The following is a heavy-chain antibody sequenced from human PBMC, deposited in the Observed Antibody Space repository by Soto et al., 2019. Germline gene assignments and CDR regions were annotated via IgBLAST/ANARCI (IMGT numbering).Heavy chain of an antibody. J-gene: IGHJ3*02. CDR1: VFICISYD. D-gene: IGHD1-1*01. V-gene: IGHV3-23*01. Sequence: GWSLRLSCAFSVFICISYDMSWVRQAPGKGLEWVSTILVGGSTHYEDSVKGRFTISRDTSKNTVYLQMNSLTAGDTAFYYCAKATATSGGAFEIYGQGTMVTV. CDR3: AKATATSGGAFEI. CDR2: ILVGGST.